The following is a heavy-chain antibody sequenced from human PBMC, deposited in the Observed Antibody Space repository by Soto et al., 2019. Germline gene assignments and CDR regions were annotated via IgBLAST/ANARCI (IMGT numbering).Heavy chain of an antibody. CDR2: ISSDGGST. Sequence: LRLYCSASGFTFSRYSMHWVRQPPGKGPAYVSAISSDGGSTYYADSVKGRFTISRDNSKNTLYLQMSSLRAEDTAVYYCVKDVEYYDSSGYTYDAFDIWGQGTMVTVSS. D-gene: IGHD3-22*01. CDR3: VKDVEYYDSSGYTYDAFDI. J-gene: IGHJ3*02. CDR1: GFTFSRYS. V-gene: IGHV3-64D*06.